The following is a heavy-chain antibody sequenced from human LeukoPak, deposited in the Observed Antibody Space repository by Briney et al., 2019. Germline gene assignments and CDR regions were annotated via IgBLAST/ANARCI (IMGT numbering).Heavy chain of an antibody. Sequence: SETLSPTCAVYGGSFSGYYWSWIRQPAGKGLEWIGRIYTSGSTNYNPSLKSRVTISVDTSKNQFSLKLSSVTAADTAVYYCARARRTTVTTKDDWFDPWGQGTLVTVSS. D-gene: IGHD4-17*01. CDR3: ARARRTTVTTKDDWFDP. J-gene: IGHJ5*02. CDR1: GGSFSGYY. CDR2: IYTSGST. V-gene: IGHV4-59*10.